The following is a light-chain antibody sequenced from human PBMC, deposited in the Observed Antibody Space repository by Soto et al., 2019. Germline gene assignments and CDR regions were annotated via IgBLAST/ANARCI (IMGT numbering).Light chain of an antibody. Sequence: QSALTQPASVSGSPGQSITTSCTGTSSDVGGYNYVSWYQQHPGKAPKLMIYEVSNRPSGVSDRFSGSRSGNTASLTISGLQAEDESDYSCISYTSSSTTFFGTGTKVTVL. CDR3: ISYTSSSTTF. CDR1: SSDVGGYNY. V-gene: IGLV2-14*01. CDR2: EVS. J-gene: IGLJ1*01.